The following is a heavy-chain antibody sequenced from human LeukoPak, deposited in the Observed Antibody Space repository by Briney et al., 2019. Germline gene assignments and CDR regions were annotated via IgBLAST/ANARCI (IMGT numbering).Heavy chain of an antibody. V-gene: IGHV4-61*02. CDR1: GGSISSSSYY. CDR2: IYTSGST. D-gene: IGHD6-13*01. Sequence: SETLSLTCTVSGGSISSSSYYWSWIRQPAGKGLEWIGRIYTSGSTNYNPSLKSRVTISVDASKNQFSLKLSSVTAADTAVYYCARGKAAAGYFDYWGQGTLVTVSS. CDR3: ARGKAAAGYFDY. J-gene: IGHJ4*02.